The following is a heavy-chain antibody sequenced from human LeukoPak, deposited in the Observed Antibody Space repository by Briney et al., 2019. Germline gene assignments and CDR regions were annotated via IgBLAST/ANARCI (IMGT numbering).Heavy chain of an antibody. CDR2: INSDGRST. D-gene: IGHD3-16*01. J-gene: IGHJ1*01. Sequence: GGSLRLSCAASGFPLSGYWMHWVRQGPGKGLVWVSRINSDGRSTAYADSVKGRFTVSRDDAKNTLYLQMDSLRAEDTAVYYCARAMITSTTSPEHWGQGTLVTVSS. CDR1: GFPLSGYW. V-gene: IGHV3-74*03. CDR3: ARAMITSTTSPEH.